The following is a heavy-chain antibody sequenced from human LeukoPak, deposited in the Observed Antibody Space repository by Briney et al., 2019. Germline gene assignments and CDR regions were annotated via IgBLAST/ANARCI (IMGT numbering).Heavy chain of an antibody. J-gene: IGHJ6*03. D-gene: IGHD3-16*01. V-gene: IGHV1-69*13. CDR1: GGTFSSHA. CDR2: IIPMFRTA. Sequence: SVKVSCKASGGTFSSHAISWVRQAPGQGLEWMGGIIPMFRTADYAQQFQGRVTITADESTSTAYMELSSLRSDDTAVYYCARGLGDSTVYYYMDVWGKGTTVTVSS. CDR3: ARGLGDSTVYYYMDV.